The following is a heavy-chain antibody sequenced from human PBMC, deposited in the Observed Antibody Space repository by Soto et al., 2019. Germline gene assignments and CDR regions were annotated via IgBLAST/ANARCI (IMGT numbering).Heavy chain of an antibody. V-gene: IGHV1-18*01. J-gene: IGHJ6*02. CDR1: GYIFVKYG. Sequence: QVQLVQSGDEVKKPGASVKVSCKASGYIFVKYGIAWVRQAPGQGLEWMGWISPYTGNTHSATKSQGRLTMTTETSTSTAYTDLGSLTSDDTAVYYCVLVDNYVTPTPQDVWGQGTTVTVSS. D-gene: IGHD3-16*01. CDR3: VLVDNYVTPTPQDV. CDR2: ISPYTGNT.